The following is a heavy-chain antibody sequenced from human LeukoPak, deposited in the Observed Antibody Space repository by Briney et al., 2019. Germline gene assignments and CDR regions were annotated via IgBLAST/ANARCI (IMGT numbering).Heavy chain of an antibody. D-gene: IGHD3-9*01. CDR1: GGSISSGGYY. J-gene: IGHJ6*02. CDR2: IYYSGST. Sequence: SQTLSLTCTVSGGSISSGGYYWSWIRQHPGKGLEWIGYIYYSGSTYYNPSLKSRVTISVDTSKNQFSLKLSSVTAADTAVYYCARYDILTGPYYYYGMDVRGQGTTVTVSS. V-gene: IGHV4-31*03. CDR3: ARYDILTGPYYYYGMDV.